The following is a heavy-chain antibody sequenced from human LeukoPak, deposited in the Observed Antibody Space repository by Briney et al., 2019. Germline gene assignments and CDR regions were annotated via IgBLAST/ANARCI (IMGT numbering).Heavy chain of an antibody. V-gene: IGHV3-23*01. D-gene: IGHD3-10*01. Sequence: PGGSLRLSCAASGFTFSSYVMSWVRQTPGKGLEWVSATSGSGGSTYYADSVKGRFTISRDNSKNTLYLQMNSLRAEDTAVYYCAKSPRGSGSSARYNWFDPWGQGTLVTVSS. CDR3: AKSPRGSGSSARYNWFDP. J-gene: IGHJ5*02. CDR1: GFTFSSYV. CDR2: TSGSGGST.